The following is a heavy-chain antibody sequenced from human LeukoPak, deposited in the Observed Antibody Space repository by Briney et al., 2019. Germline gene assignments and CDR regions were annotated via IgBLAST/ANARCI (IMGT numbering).Heavy chain of an antibody. D-gene: IGHD5-12*01. Sequence: GSSVKVSCKASGGTFSSYAISWVRQAPGQGLEWMGGIIPIFGTANYAQKFQGRVTITADKSTSTAYMELSSLRSEDTAVYYCARWEMNYSGYDGDSFDPWGQGTLVTVSS. CDR3: ARWEMNYSGYDGDSFDP. V-gene: IGHV1-69*06. J-gene: IGHJ5*02. CDR2: IIPIFGTA. CDR1: GGTFSSYA.